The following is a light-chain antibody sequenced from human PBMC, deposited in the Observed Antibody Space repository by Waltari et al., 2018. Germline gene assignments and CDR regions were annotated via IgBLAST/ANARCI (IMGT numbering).Light chain of an antibody. CDR1: QGMSSY. V-gene: IGKV1-9*01. Sequence: IELTQSPSSVCASGGERVTITCRASQGMSSYLAWYQQKPGKAPKLLIYGTSTLQSGVPSRFSGSGSGTDFTLTISSLQPEDFAAYFCQQHTSYSLTFGQGTKLEIK. J-gene: IGKJ2*01. CDR2: GTS. CDR3: QQHTSYSLT.